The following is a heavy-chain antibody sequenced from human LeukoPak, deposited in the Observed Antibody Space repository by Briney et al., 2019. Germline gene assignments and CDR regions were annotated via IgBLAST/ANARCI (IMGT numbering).Heavy chain of an antibody. V-gene: IGHV6-1*01. Sequence: SQTLSLTCAISGDTISSNSAAWNWIRQSPSRGLEWLGRTYYRSKWYNDYAVSVKSRITINPDTSKNQFSLQLNSVTPEDTAVYYCARESGWFGELCLDYWGQGTLVTVSS. J-gene: IGHJ4*02. CDR2: TYYRSKWYN. CDR3: ARESGWFGELCLDY. CDR1: GDTISSNSAA. D-gene: IGHD3-10*01.